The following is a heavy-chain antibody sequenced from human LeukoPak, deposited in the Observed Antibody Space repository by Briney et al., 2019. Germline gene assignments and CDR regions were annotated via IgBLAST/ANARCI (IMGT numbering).Heavy chain of an antibody. CDR1: GLCLIDYY. Sequence: GWSLRLPCVASGLCLIDYYMILVRQAPPAPLEGASSVSSRNGNTFYSDSVKGRFTISRDDSKNTLYLQMNTLRAEDTATYYCAKDRGLYSGVFAFDIWGQGTLVTVSS. D-gene: IGHD1-26*01. CDR3: AKDRGLYSGVFAFDI. CDR2: VSSRNGNT. J-gene: IGHJ3*02. V-gene: IGHV3-23*01.